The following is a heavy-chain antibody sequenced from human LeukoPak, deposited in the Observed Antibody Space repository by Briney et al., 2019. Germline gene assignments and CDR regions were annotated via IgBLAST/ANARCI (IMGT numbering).Heavy chain of an antibody. J-gene: IGHJ4*02. V-gene: IGHV5-51*01. Sequence: GESLKISCKGSGYSFTKFWIGWVRQMPGKGLEWMGIIYPGDSDTRYSPSFQGQVTISADKSISTAYLQWSSLKASDTAMYYRARQFQGNWNDVPDYWGQGTLVTVSS. D-gene: IGHD1-20*01. CDR3: ARQFQGNWNDVPDY. CDR2: IYPGDSDT. CDR1: GYSFTKFW.